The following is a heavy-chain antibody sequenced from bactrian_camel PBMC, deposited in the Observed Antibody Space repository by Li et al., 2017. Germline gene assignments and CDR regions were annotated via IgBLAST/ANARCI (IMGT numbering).Heavy chain of an antibody. Sequence: HVQLVESGGGSVQAGGSLRLSCVISGYTRNSNCLGWFRQAPGKGREAIGSIDLYGRTRYADSVKGRFTISKANGEHTMFLQMESLKPDDTGNYFCSSSVARTPWCDDRAYWGQGTQVTVS. J-gene: IGHJ4*01. CDR2: IDLYGRT. V-gene: IGHV3-2*01. CDR3: SSSVARTPWCDDRAY. D-gene: IGHD3*01. CDR1: GYTRNSNC.